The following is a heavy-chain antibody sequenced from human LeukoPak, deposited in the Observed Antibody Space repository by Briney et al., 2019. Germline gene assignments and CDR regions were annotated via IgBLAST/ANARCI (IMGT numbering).Heavy chain of an antibody. CDR1: RFTFGDYA. CDR2: IRSKAYGGTT. V-gene: IGHV3-49*04. D-gene: IGHD2-15*01. Sequence: GGSLRLSCTASRFTFGDYAMSWVRQAPGKGLEWVGFIRSKAYGGTTEYAASVKGRFTISRDDSKSIAYLQMNSLKTEDTAVYYCTRDTEKYCSGGSCYGPSDYWGQGTLVTVSS. J-gene: IGHJ4*02. CDR3: TRDTEKYCSGGSCYGPSDY.